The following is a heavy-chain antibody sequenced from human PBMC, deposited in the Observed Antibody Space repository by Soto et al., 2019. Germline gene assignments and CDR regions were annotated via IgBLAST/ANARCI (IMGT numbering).Heavy chain of an antibody. J-gene: IGHJ4*02. CDR3: ARVRGYYDSSGPPDY. CDR1: GYTFTSYY. Sequence: ASVKVSCKASGYTFTSYYMHWVRQAPGQGLEWMGIINPSGGSTSYAQKFQGRVTMTRDTSTSTVYMELSSLRSEDTAVYYRARVRGYYDSSGPPDYWGQGTLVTVSS. V-gene: IGHV1-46*01. D-gene: IGHD3-22*01. CDR2: INPSGGST.